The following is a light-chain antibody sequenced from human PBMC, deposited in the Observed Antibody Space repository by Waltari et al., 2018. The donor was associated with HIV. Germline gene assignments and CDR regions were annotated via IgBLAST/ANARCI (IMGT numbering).Light chain of an antibody. CDR1: TPNIGGSH. CDR3: GAWDTRLTVEV. Sequence: QSVVTQPPSVSAAPGQKVTISCSGSTPNIGGSHVSWYQHLPGTAPKLLIYDNIKRPSGIPDRFSGSKSGTSATLGITGLQTGDEADYYCGAWDTRLTVEVFGGGTRLTVL. CDR2: DNI. V-gene: IGLV1-51*01. J-gene: IGLJ2*01.